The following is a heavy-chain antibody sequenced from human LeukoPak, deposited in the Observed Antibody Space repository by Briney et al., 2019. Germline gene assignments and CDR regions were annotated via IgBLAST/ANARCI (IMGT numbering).Heavy chain of an antibody. Sequence: ASVKVSCKASGYTFTRYDINWVRQATGQGLEWMGWMNPNSGNTGYAQKFQGRVTMTRNTSISTAYMELSSLRSEDTAVYYCAKGSRGAQGRFSKNWFEPWGQGTLVTVSS. D-gene: IGHD6-13*01. J-gene: IGHJ5*02. CDR2: MNPNSGNT. CDR3: AKGSRGAQGRFSKNWFEP. V-gene: IGHV1-8*01. CDR1: GYTFTRYD.